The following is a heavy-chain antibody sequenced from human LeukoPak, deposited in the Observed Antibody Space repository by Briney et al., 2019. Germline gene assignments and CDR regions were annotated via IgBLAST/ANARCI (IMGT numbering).Heavy chain of an antibody. CDR3: ATTDKTWVISNFAC. CDR2: IIPIFGKT. D-gene: IGHD1-1*01. CDR1: GGSFSDFA. Sequence: SVKVSCKASGGSFSDFAVIWVRQAPGRGLEWMGRIIPIFGKTNYAQKFQGRVTITTDESTSTVYMQLNSLRSEDTAIYYCATTDKTWVISNFACWGQGTLVTVSS. J-gene: IGHJ4*02. V-gene: IGHV1-69*05.